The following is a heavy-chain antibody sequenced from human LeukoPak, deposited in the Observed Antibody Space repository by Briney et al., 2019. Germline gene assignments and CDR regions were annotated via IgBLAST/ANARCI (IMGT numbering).Heavy chain of an antibody. V-gene: IGHV5-51*01. D-gene: IGHD6-19*01. CDR3: ARLPTLAVAGIYYYYGMDV. CDR1: GYRFTNSW. CDR2: MYPGESDT. J-gene: IGHJ6*02. Sequence: GEPRKISCKGAGYRFTNSWISWGRRMPGKGLEWMGIMYPGESDTRYSPSFQGQVTISADKSISTAYLQWSSLKASDTAMYYCARLPTLAVAGIYYYYGMDVWGQGTTVTVSS.